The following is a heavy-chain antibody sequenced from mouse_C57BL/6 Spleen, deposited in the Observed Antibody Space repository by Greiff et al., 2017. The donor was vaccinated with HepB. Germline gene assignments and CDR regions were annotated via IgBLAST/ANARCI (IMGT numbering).Heavy chain of an antibody. Sequence: QVQLQQPGAELVKPGASVKLSCKASGYTFTSYWMHWVKQRPGRGLEWIGRIDPNSGGTKYNEKFKSKATLTVDKPSSTAYMQLSSLTSEDSAFYYYASAPIYYVYDGYYFDYWGQGTTLTVSS. J-gene: IGHJ2*01. CDR3: ASAPIYYVYDGYYFDY. V-gene: IGHV1-72*01. CDR2: IDPNSGGT. CDR1: GYTFTSYW. D-gene: IGHD2-2*01.